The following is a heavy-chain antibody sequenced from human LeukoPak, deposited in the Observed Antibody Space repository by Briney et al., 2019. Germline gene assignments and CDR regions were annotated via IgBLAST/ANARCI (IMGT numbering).Heavy chain of an antibody. CDR2: IYWDDDK. CDR3: AHRQGGEYYYGSGDYFDY. Sequence: SGPTLVNPTQTLTLTCTFSGFSLSTSGVGVGWIRQPPGKALEWLALIYWDDDKRYSPSLKSRLTITKDTSKNQVVLTMTNMDPVDTATYYCAHRQGGEYYYGSGDYFDYWGQGTLVTVSS. D-gene: IGHD3-10*01. CDR1: GFSLSTSGVG. J-gene: IGHJ4*02. V-gene: IGHV2-5*02.